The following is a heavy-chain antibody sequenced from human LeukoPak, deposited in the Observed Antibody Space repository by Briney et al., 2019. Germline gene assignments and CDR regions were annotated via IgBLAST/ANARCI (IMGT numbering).Heavy chain of an antibody. J-gene: IGHJ6*03. V-gene: IGHV4-39*07. Sequence: SETLSLTCTVSGGSISSSSYYWSWIRQPPGTGLEWIGEINHSGSTNYNPSLKSRVTISVDTSKNQFSLKLSSVTAADTAVYYCARRHGGWLGAYRYYMDVWGKGTTVTISS. CDR2: INHSGST. CDR3: ARRHGGWLGAYRYYMDV. D-gene: IGHD3-10*01. CDR1: GGSISSSSYY.